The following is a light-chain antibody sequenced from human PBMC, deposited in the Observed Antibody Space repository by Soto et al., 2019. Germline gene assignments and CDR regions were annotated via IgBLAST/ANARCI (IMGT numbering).Light chain of an antibody. CDR1: QSISSW. CDR2: DAS. V-gene: IGKV1-5*01. CDR3: LQHNVFPRT. Sequence: DIQMTQSPSTLSASVGDRVTITCRASQSISSWLAWYQQKPGKAPKLLIYDASRLESGVPSRFSGSGSGTEFTLTISSLQPEDFATYYCLQHNVFPRTFGQGTKVDIK. J-gene: IGKJ1*01.